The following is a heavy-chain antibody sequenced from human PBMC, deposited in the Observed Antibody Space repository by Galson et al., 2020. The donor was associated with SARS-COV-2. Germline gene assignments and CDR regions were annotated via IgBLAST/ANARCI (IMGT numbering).Heavy chain of an antibody. CDR3: ARDGVTSCLDN. CDR2: IKVDGSAK. D-gene: IGHD2-2*01. Sequence: GGSLRLSCAASGFTFSNYWMSWVRHSPGKGLEWVANIKVDGSAKYYEDSVRGRFTISRDNAKNSLYLQMFSLRAEDSAMYFCARDGVTSCLDNWGQGTLVTVSS. J-gene: IGHJ4*02. V-gene: IGHV3-7*01. CDR1: GFTFSNYW.